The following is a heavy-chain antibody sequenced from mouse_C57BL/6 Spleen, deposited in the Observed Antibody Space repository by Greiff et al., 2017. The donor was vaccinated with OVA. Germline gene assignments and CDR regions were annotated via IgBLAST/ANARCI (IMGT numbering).Heavy chain of an antibody. CDR2: IHPNSGST. J-gene: IGHJ2*01. CDR3: ARRGDSSGYLDY. V-gene: IGHV1-64*01. Sequence: QVQLQQPGAELVKPGASVKLSCKASGYTFTSYWMHWVKQRPGQGLEWIGMIHPNSGSTNYNEKFKSKATLTVDESSSTAYMQLSSLTSEDSAVYYCARRGDSSGYLDYWGQGTTLTVSS. D-gene: IGHD3-2*02. CDR1: GYTFTSYW.